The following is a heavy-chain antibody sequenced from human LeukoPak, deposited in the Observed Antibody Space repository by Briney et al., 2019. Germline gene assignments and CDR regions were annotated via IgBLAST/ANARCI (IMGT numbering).Heavy chain of an antibody. V-gene: IGHV1-8*01. J-gene: IGHJ5*02. CDR3: ARSLGTYWGKDFLNWFDP. Sequence: ASVKVSCKASEYTFTNYDINWVRQATGQGLEWMGWINPNSGNTGYTQKFQGRVTMTRNTSLSTAYMELTSLKSEDTAVYYCARSLGTYWGKDFLNWFDPWGQGTLVTVSS. D-gene: IGHD3-16*01. CDR2: INPNSGNT. CDR1: EYTFTNYD.